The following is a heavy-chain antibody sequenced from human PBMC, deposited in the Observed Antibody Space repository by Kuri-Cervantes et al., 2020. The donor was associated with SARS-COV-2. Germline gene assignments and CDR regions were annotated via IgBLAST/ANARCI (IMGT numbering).Heavy chain of an antibody. CDR3: ARVPYRGARYNWFDP. D-gene: IGHD3-10*01. V-gene: IGHV4-4*02. CDR2: IYHSGST. CDR1: GGSISSSNW. Sequence: GSLRLSCAVSGGSISSSNWWSWVRQPPGKGLEWIGEIYHSGSTNYNPSLKSRVTISVDKSKNQFSLKLSSVTAADTAVYYCARVPYRGARYNWFDPWGQGTLVTVSS. J-gene: IGHJ5*02.